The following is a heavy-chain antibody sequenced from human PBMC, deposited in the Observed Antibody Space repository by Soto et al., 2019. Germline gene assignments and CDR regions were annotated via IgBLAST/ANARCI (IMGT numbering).Heavy chain of an antibody. CDR3: ARGACSGCSCPRRAFCI. J-gene: IGHJ6*03. Sequence: SGGSLRLSCAASGFTFSSYWMHWVRQAPGKGLVWVSRIKSDGSSTSYADSVKGRFTISRDNAKNTLYLQMNSLRAEDTAVYYCARGACSGCSCPRRAFCIRGKGTTVNV. CDR2: IKSDGSST. CDR1: GFTFSSYW. V-gene: IGHV3-74*01. D-gene: IGHD2-15*01.